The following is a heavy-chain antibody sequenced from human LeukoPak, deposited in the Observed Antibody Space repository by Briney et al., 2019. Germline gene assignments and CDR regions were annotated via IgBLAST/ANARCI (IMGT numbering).Heavy chain of an antibody. D-gene: IGHD2/OR15-2a*01. CDR2: ISGSGGST. CDR1: GFTFSSYV. V-gene: IGHV3-23*01. J-gene: IGHJ6*03. Sequence: GGSLRLSCAASGFTFSSYVMSWVRQAPGKGLEWVSAISGSGGSTYYADSVKGRFTISRDNSKNTLYLQMNSLRAEDTAVYYCAKGSTFYYYYMDVWGKGTTVTVSS. CDR3: AKGSTFYYYYMDV.